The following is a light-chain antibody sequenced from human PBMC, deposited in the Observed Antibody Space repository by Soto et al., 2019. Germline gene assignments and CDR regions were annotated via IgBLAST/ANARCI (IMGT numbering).Light chain of an antibody. CDR3: QSYDSGLRALYV. CDR2: GNN. CDR1: SSDVGAYYY. Sequence: QSALTQPASVSGSPGQSITISCTGTSSDVGAYYYVSWYQQHPGKAPKLLIYGNNNRPSGIPDRFSGSKSGTSASLAITGLQAGDEADYYCQSYDSGLRALYVFGTGTKLTVL. V-gene: IGLV2-14*01. J-gene: IGLJ1*01.